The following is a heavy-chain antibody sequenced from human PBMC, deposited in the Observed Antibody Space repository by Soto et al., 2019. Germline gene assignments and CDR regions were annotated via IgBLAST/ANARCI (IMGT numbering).Heavy chain of an antibody. Sequence: GGSLRLSCAASGFTFSTYSMNWVRQAPGKGLEWVSSISSSSSYIYYADSVKGRFTISRDNAKNSLYLQMSSLRAEDTAVYYCAREPRPRAFDIWGQGTMVTVSS. CDR3: AREPRPRAFDI. CDR2: ISSSSSYI. D-gene: IGHD1-1*01. J-gene: IGHJ3*02. V-gene: IGHV3-21*01. CDR1: GFTFSTYS.